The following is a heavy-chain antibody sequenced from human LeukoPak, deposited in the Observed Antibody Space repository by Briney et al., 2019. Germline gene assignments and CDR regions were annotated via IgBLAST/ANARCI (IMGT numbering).Heavy chain of an antibody. Sequence: GGSLRLSCAASGFTFSSYAMSWVRQAPGKGLEWVSSISSSSSYIYYADSVKGRFTISRDNAENSLYLQMNSLRAEDTAVYYCARTPMGYGMDVWGQGTTVTVSS. CDR2: ISSSSSYI. CDR1: GFTFSSYA. J-gene: IGHJ6*02. CDR3: ARTPMGYGMDV. V-gene: IGHV3-21*01.